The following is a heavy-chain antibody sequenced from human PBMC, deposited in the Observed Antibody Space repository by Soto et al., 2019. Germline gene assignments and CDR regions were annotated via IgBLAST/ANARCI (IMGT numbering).Heavy chain of an antibody. V-gene: IGHV1-46*01. CDR2: IHPSGDT. D-gene: IGHD2-8*01. CDR1: GYKFTTYF. Sequence: QVQLVQSGAEVKKPGASVKVACKASGYKFTTYFIHWVRQAPGQGLEWMGMIHPSGDTGYGQKFRGRVTMAIDTCTTTAYMELRNLTSEDTAIYFSVRGYCTTTPCSGDFQHWGQGTLVTVSS. CDR3: VRGYCTTTPCSGDFQH. J-gene: IGHJ1*01.